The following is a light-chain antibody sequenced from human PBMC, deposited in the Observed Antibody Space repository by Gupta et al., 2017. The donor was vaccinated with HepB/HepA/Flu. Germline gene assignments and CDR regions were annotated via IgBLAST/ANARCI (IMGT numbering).Light chain of an antibody. CDR1: SSNIGSNT. V-gene: IGLV1-44*01. J-gene: IGLJ3*02. CDR3: AAADDNRNCRG. CDR2: SNN. Sequence: SVLTQPPSASGPPGQRVTISCSRSSSNIGSNTVNWYQQLPATAPKLLCYSNNMRRSAVPDRFSGSKSGTSAAVTITWLQAEDEADYYWAAADDNRNCRGFGGGTKLTVL.